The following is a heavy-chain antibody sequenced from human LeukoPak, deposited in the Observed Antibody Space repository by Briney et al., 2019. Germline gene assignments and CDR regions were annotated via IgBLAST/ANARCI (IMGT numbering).Heavy chain of an antibody. J-gene: IGHJ5*02. V-gene: IGHV4-39*07. CDR3: ARDGEYRNWFDP. CDR1: GGSFRGAPYY. Sequence: SETLSLTCTVSGGSFRGAPYYWGWIRQPPGKGLEWIGSVFYSGATYSNPSLRSRVTISSDPSKNRFSLKLSSVTDADTAVYYCARDGEYRNWFDPWGQGTLVTVSS. D-gene: IGHD2-21*01. CDR2: VFYSGAT.